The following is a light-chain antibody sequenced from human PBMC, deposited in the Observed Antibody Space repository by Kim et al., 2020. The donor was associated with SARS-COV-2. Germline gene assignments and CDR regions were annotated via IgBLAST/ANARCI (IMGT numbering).Light chain of an antibody. V-gene: IGLV2-23*01. CDR3: CSYAGSSTWV. CDR1: SSDVGSYNL. Sequence: GQSITISCTGTSSDVGSYNLVSWYQKHPGKAPKLVIYEGTKRPSGVSNRFSGSKSGNTASLTISGLQAEDEADYYCCSYAGSSTWVFGGGTKLTVL. J-gene: IGLJ3*02. CDR2: EGT.